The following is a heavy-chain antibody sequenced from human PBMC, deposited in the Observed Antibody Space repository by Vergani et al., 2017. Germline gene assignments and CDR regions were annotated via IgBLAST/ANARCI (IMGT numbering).Heavy chain of an antibody. CDR2: INPSGGST. V-gene: IGHV1-46*01. D-gene: IGHD2-2*01. Sequence: QVQLVQSGAEVKKPGASVKVSCKASGYPFTSYYMHWVRQAPGQGLEWMGIINPSGGSTSYAQKFPGRVTMTRDTSTSTVYMELSSLRSEDTAVYYCAGDSRYCRSTGCYVGRDWFDPWGQGTLVTVSS. J-gene: IGHJ5*02. CDR3: AGDSRYCRSTGCYVGRDWFDP. CDR1: GYPFTSYY.